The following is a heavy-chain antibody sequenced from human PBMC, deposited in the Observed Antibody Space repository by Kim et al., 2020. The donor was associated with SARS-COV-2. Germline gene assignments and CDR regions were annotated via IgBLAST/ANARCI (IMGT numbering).Heavy chain of an antibody. CDR3: ARQTQRSAGHNFGAFDI. J-gene: IGHJ3*02. V-gene: IGHV4-39*01. CDR2: IYYSGTT. CDR1: GGSMNSNCYY. Sequence: SETLSLTCTVSGGSMNSNCYYWGWIRLPPGKGLEWIGSIYYSGTTYYNPSRKRRLTISVDTYKNQFYLKVRSVTAADTAVYFCARQTQRSAGHNFGAFDIWGPGTMLTVSS. D-gene: IGHD2-15*01.